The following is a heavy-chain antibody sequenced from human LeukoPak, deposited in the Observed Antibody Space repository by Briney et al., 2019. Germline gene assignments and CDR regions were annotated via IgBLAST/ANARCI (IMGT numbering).Heavy chain of an antibody. V-gene: IGHV3-66*01. CDR2: IYSGGST. Sequence: GSLRLSCAASGFTVSSNYMSWVRQAPGKGLEWVSVIYSGGSTYYADSVKGRFTISRDNSKNTLYLQMNSLRAEDTAVYYCARVAYGDYLHFDYWGQGTLVTVSS. J-gene: IGHJ4*02. CDR3: ARVAYGDYLHFDY. D-gene: IGHD4-17*01. CDR1: GFTVSSNY.